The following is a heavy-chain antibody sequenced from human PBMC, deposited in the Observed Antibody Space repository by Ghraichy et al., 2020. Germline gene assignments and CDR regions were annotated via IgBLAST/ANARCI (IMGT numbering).Heavy chain of an antibody. CDR2: IIPIFGTA. J-gene: IGHJ4*02. V-gene: IGHV1-69*13. D-gene: IGHD2-2*01. CDR1: RAPFSSSA. CDR3: TLGYCSSTSCYDPYYFDY. Sequence: SVKVSCKTSRAPFSSSAIRWVRQAPGQGLEWMGGIIPIFGTATYAQKFQGIVTITADDSTSTAYMELSSLRSEDTAVYYCTLGYCSSTSCYDPYYFDYWGQGTLVTVSS.